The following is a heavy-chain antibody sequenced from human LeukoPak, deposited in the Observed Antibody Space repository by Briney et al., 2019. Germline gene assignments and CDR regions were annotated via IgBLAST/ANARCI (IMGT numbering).Heavy chain of an antibody. J-gene: IGHJ3*02. D-gene: IGHD6-13*01. Sequence: GRSLRLSCAASGFTFSSCAMSWVRQAPGKGLEWVSAIVGSGSSTYYAGSVKGRFTISRDNSKNTLYPQMNSLRAEDTAVYYCAKDRVRFSSRVDAFDIWGRGTMVTVSS. CDR3: AKDRVRFSSRVDAFDI. V-gene: IGHV3-23*01. CDR1: GFTFSSCA. CDR2: IVGSGSST.